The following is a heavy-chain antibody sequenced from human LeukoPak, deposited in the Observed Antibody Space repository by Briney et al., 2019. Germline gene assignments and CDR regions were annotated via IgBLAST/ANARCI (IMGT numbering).Heavy chain of an antibody. V-gene: IGHV3-74*01. J-gene: IGHJ4*02. D-gene: IGHD5-18*01. CDR3: VTDTSMGGLFDY. Sequence: GGSLRLSCAASGFTFSSYWMHWVRQAPGKGLVWVSRINSDGSTTSYADSVMGRFTISRDNAKNTLYLQMNSLRDEDTALYYCVTDTSMGGLFDYWGQGTLVTVSS. CDR1: GFTFSSYW. CDR2: INSDGSTT.